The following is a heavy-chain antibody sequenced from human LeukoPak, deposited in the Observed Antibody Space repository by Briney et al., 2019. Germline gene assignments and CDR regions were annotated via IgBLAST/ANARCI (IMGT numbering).Heavy chain of an antibody. D-gene: IGHD3-22*01. Sequence: SETLSLTCTVSGGSISSGSYHWGWVRQPPGTGLEWTGHIHYSGRTYYNPSLKSRVTISVDTSKNQFSLKLSSVTAADTAVYYCASIHNYYDSSGYYSIYMDVWGKGTTVTVSS. CDR2: IHYSGRT. CDR1: GGSISSGSYH. J-gene: IGHJ6*03. V-gene: IGHV4-39*01. CDR3: ASIHNYYDSSGYYSIYMDV.